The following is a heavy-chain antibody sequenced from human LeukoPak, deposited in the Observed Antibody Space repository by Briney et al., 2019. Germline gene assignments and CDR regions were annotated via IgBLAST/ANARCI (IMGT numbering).Heavy chain of an antibody. V-gene: IGHV3-49*04. CDR1: GFTFGDYA. J-gene: IGHJ4*02. Sequence: GGSLRLSCTASGFTFGDYAMSWVRQAPGKGLEWVGFIRSKAYGGTAEYAASVKGRFTISGDDSKSIAYLQMNSLKTEDTAVYYCASSDSSGYPRYWGQGTLVTVSS. CDR3: ASSDSSGYPRY. CDR2: IRSKAYGGTA. D-gene: IGHD3-22*01.